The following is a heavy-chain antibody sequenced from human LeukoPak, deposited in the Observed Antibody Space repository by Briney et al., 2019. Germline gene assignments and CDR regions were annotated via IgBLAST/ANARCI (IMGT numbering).Heavy chain of an antibody. CDR1: GGSISSSNW. J-gene: IGHJ3*02. Sequence: MPSETLSLTCAVSGGSISSSNWWSWVRQPPGKGLEWIGEIYHSGSTNYNPSLKSRVTISVDKSMNQFSLKLSSVTAADTAVYYCARGVVPAAMRAYDAFDIWGQGTMVTVSS. CDR3: ARGVVPAAMRAYDAFDI. D-gene: IGHD2-2*01. V-gene: IGHV4-4*02. CDR2: IYHSGST.